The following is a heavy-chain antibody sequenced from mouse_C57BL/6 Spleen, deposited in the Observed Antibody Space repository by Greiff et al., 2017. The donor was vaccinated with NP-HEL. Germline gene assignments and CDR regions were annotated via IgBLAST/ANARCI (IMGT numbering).Heavy chain of an antibody. J-gene: IGHJ3*01. V-gene: IGHV5-17*01. CDR2: ISSGSSTI. Sequence: EVQVVESGGGLVKPGGSLKLSCAASGFTFSDYGMHWVRQAPEKGLEWVAYISSGSSTIYYADTVKGRFTISRDNAKNTPFLQMTSLRSEDTAMYYCARPDYDYDGGAWFAYWGQGTLVTVSA. D-gene: IGHD2-4*01. CDR1: GFTFSDYG. CDR3: ARPDYDYDGGAWFAY.